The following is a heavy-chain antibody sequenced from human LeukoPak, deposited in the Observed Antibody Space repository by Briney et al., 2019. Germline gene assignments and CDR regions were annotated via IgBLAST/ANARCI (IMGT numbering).Heavy chain of an antibody. D-gene: IGHD7-27*01. Sequence: GGSLRLSCTASGFSFRNTWMSWVRQAPGKGLEWVANIKKDETEIYYADSVKGRFTISRDNAKRSLYLQMNVLRVEDTAVYYCATLNWDDGEVSGVDHWGQGIMVTVSS. V-gene: IGHV3-7*01. J-gene: IGHJ5*02. CDR3: ATLNWDDGEVSGVDH. CDR1: GFSFRNTW. CDR2: IKKDETEI.